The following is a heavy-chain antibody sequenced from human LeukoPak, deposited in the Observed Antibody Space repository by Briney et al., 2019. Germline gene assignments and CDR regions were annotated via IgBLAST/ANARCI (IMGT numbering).Heavy chain of an antibody. Sequence: GGSLRLSCAVSGFTVSNYYMSWVRQAPGKGLEWVSIIYSGGTKYYADSVKGRFTISRDNSKNTLYLQMNSLRAEDTAVYYCARWLPYYGMDVWGQGTTVTVSS. D-gene: IGHD5-12*01. CDR1: GFTVSNYY. J-gene: IGHJ6*02. V-gene: IGHV3-53*01. CDR2: IYSGGTK. CDR3: ARWLPYYGMDV.